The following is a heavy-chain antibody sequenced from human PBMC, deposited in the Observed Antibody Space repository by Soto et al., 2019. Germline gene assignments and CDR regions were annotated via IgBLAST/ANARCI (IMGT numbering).Heavy chain of an antibody. CDR1: GGSLSSGSFF. D-gene: IGHD5-12*01. CDR2: IYFTGTS. Sequence: SETLSLTCTVSGGSLSSGSFFWGWIRQPPGKGLEWIGHIYFTGTSSYSPSLKSRVTMFVDTSKNNFSLRLTSVTAADTAVYYCVRRDAVACSQFDSWAQRTLVTVAS. CDR3: VRRDAVACSQFDS. J-gene: IGHJ4*02. V-gene: IGHV4-39*02.